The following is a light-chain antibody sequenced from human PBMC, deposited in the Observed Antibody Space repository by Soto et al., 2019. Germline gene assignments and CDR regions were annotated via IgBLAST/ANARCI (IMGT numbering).Light chain of an antibody. Sequence: QSALTQPASVSRSPGQSLILSCSGTSGDIGAYDHVAWFQQHPGEVPKLLLRDVTNRPSGVSGRFSGSKSGNTAYLTISGLRPEDEADYYCSSSTHSNTVVFGGGTKLTVL. V-gene: IGLV2-14*03. CDR3: SSSTHSNTVV. CDR1: SGDIGAYDH. CDR2: DVT. J-gene: IGLJ3*02.